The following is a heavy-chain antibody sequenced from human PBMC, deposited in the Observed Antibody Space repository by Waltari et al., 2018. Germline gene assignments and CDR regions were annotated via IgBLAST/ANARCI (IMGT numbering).Heavy chain of an antibody. CDR3: ARVSQWLVPFDY. J-gene: IGHJ4*02. D-gene: IGHD6-19*01. CDR1: GFTFSSYA. V-gene: IGHV3-30*01. CDR2: ISYDGSNK. Sequence: QVQLVESGGGVVQPGRSLRLSCAASGFTFSSYAMHWVRQAPGKGLEWVAVISYDGSNKYYADSGKGRFTISRDNSKNTLYLQMNSLRAEDTAVYYCARVSQWLVPFDYWGQGTLVTVSS.